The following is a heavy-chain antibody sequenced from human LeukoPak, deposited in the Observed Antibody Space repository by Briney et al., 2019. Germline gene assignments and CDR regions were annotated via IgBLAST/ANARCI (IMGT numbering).Heavy chain of an antibody. CDR1: GGSIGSFY. Sequence: KPSETLSLTCNVSGGSIGSFYWNWIRQPPGKGLDWIAYIYYTGSTYYNPSLKSRVTISLDTSKNQFSLKLTSVTAADTAVYYCARGPVDITMVRGVITGGYWGQGTLVTVSS. J-gene: IGHJ4*02. D-gene: IGHD3-10*01. V-gene: IGHV4-59*12. CDR3: ARGPVDITMVRGVITGGY. CDR2: IYYTGST.